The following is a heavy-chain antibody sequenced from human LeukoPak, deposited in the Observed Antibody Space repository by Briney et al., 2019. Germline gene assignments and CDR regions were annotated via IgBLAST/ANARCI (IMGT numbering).Heavy chain of an antibody. V-gene: IGHV3-7*01. D-gene: IGHD6-19*01. Sequence: GGSLRLSCAASGFTFSTYWMSWVRQAPGKGLEWVANIKQDGTKIYYVDSVKGRFTISRDNAKDSLYLQMNNLRAEDTAVYYCASSSRLVVHPYNYYAMDVWGQGTTVTVSS. CDR1: GFTFSTYW. CDR2: IKQDGTKI. CDR3: ASSSRLVVHPYNYYAMDV. J-gene: IGHJ6*02.